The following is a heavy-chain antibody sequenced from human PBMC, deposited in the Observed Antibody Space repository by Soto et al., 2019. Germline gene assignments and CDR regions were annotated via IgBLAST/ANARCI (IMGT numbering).Heavy chain of an antibody. CDR3: AREMAAPSEHYYGMDV. V-gene: IGHV3-30-3*01. Sequence: QVQLEESGGGVIQPGRSLRLSCAASGFTFSTYDLHWVRQAPGKGLEWVAVISYDGTNTYYPDSVKGRFTFYRDNSKNTLYMQMNSLRPEDTAVYYCAREMAAPSEHYYGMDVWGQGTTVTVSS. D-gene: IGHD6-13*01. CDR1: GFTFSTYD. J-gene: IGHJ6*02. CDR2: ISYDGTNT.